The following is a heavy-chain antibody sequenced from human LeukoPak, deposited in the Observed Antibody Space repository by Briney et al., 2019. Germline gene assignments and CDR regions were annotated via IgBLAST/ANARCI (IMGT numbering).Heavy chain of an antibody. J-gene: IGHJ4*02. D-gene: IGHD6-19*01. CDR2: IFGRGGSP. V-gene: IGHV3-23*01. CDR3: GKTTVGYGSGKKPAWPVDY. CDR1: GFTFDSHA. Sequence: GGSLRLSCEASGFTFDSHAMYWVRQAPGKGLEWVAGIFGRGGSPHYADPVKGRFTISRDNSRNTAYLQINSLRAEDTAVYYCGKTTVGYGSGKKPAWPVDYWGQGTLVTVSS.